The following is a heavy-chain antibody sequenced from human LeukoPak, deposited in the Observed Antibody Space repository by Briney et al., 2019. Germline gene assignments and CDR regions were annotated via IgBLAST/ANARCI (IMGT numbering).Heavy chain of an antibody. CDR2: INPNSGGT. CDR3: ARGNDYGDYRYFQH. J-gene: IGHJ1*01. D-gene: IGHD4-17*01. Sequence: ASVKVSCKASGYTFTGYYMHWVRQAPGQGLEWRGWINPNSGGTNYAQKFQGRVTMTRDTSISTAYMELSRLRSDDTAVYYCARGNDYGDYRYFQHWGQGTLVTVSS. V-gene: IGHV1-2*02. CDR1: GYTFTGYY.